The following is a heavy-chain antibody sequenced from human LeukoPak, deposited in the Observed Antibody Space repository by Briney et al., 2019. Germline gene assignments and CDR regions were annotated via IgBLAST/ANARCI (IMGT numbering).Heavy chain of an antibody. D-gene: IGHD3-10*01. Sequence: GGSLRLSCAASGFTVSSNYMSWVRQAPGKGLEWVSVIYSGGSTYYADSVKGRFTISRDNSKNTLYLQMNSLRAEDTAVYYCARDLAMVRGVIFDYWGQGTLVTVSS. V-gene: IGHV3-53*05. CDR1: GFTVSSNY. CDR3: ARDLAMVRGVIFDY. J-gene: IGHJ4*02. CDR2: IYSGGST.